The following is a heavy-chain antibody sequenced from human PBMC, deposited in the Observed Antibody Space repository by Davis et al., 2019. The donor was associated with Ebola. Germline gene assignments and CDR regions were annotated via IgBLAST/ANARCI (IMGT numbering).Heavy chain of an antibody. V-gene: IGHV3-30*03. Sequence: GGSLRLSCAASGFTFSSYGMHWVRQAPGKGLEWVAVISYDGSNKYYADSVKGRFTISRDNSKNTLYLQMNSLKTEDTAVYYCTTTVTRVSGAFDIWGQGTMVTISS. CDR2: ISYDGSNK. D-gene: IGHD4-17*01. J-gene: IGHJ3*02. CDR1: GFTFSSYG. CDR3: TTTVTRVSGAFDI.